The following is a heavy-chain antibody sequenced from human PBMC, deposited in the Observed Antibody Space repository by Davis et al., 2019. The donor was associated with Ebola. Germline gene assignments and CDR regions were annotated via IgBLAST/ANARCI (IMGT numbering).Heavy chain of an antibody. CDR3: ASGLDY. CDR2: VSSYSDYI. V-gene: IGHV3-21*06. Sequence: GESLKISCAASGFHFTTYTLNWVRQAPGKGLEWVSSVSSYSDYIHYADSVKGRFTISRDNAKNSLYLQMDGLRVEDTAVYYCASGLDYWGQGSLVTVSS. CDR1: GFHFTTYT. J-gene: IGHJ4*02.